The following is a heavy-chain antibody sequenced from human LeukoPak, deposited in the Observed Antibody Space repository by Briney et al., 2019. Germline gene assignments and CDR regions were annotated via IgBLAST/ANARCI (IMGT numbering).Heavy chain of an antibody. D-gene: IGHD2-21*02. Sequence: SVKVSCKASGGTFSSYAISWVRQAPGQGLEWMGGVIPIFGTANYAQKFQGRVTITADESTSTAYMELSSLRSEDTAVYYCARGPSHIVVVTSSGEAFDIWGQGTMVTVSS. V-gene: IGHV1-69*13. CDR3: ARGPSHIVVVTSSGEAFDI. J-gene: IGHJ3*02. CDR2: VIPIFGTA. CDR1: GGTFSSYA.